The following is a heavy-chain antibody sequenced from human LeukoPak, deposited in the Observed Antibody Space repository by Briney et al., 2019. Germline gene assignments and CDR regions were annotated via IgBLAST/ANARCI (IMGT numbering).Heavy chain of an antibody. CDR1: GFTFSTYG. CDR2: IWPDGSYK. CDR3: ARAVGPFDY. D-gene: IGHD3-16*01. J-gene: IGHJ4*02. Sequence: GGSLRLSCATSGFTFSTYGIHWVRQAPGKGLEWVAAIWPDGSYKYYADSVKGRFTISRDNSKNTVYPQMNTLRDEDTAVYYCARAVGPFDYWGQGTLVTVSS. V-gene: IGHV3-33*01.